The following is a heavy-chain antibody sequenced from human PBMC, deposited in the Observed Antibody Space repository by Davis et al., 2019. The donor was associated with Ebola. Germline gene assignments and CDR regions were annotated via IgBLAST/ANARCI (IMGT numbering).Heavy chain of an antibody. CDR1: GFTFSNAW. J-gene: IGHJ3*02. V-gene: IGHV3-15*01. CDR2: IKSKTDGGTT. Sequence: PGGSLRLSCAASGFTFSNAWMSWVRQAPGKGLEWVGRIKSKTDGGTTDYAAPVKGRFTISRDDSKNTLYLQMNSLKTEDTAVYYCTTDLGYCSGGSCYSYDAFDIWGQGTMVTVSS. D-gene: IGHD2-15*01. CDR3: TTDLGYCSGGSCYSYDAFDI.